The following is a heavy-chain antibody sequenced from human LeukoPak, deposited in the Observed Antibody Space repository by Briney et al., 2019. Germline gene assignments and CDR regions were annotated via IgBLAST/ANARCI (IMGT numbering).Heavy chain of an antibody. CDR2: LSDVGTN. Sequence: SETLSLTCAVSGVSITSYYWSWIRQHPEKGLEWIGYLSDVGTNDYNPSLKGRVTISRDMSKNQFSLRLSSVTAADAAVYYCARDKAPGGKRWFDPWGQGIPVIVSS. V-gene: IGHV4-59*01. J-gene: IGHJ5*02. D-gene: IGHD4-23*01. CDR1: GVSITSYY. CDR3: ARDKAPGGKRWFDP.